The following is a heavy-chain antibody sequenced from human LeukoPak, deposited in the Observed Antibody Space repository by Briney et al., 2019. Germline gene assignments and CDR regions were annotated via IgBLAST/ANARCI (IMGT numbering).Heavy chain of an antibody. CDR3: ARVFRGAVASNRFEP. CDR1: GGSITGYY. CDR2: ISDSGST. J-gene: IGHJ5*02. V-gene: IGHV4-59*01. Sequence: SETLSLTCTVSGGSITGYYWTWIRQPPGKGLEWIGYISDSGSTNYNPSLKSRVTMSVDSSNTEFSLRLNSVTAADTAVYYCARVFRGAVASNRFEPWGQGKLGTVSS. D-gene: IGHD3-3*01.